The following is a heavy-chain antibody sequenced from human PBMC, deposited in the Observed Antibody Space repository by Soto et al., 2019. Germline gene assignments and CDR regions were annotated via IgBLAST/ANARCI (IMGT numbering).Heavy chain of an antibody. CDR1: GFTFSSYS. CDR2: ISSSSSTI. J-gene: IGHJ4*02. CDR3: ARDPHYYDSRGDY. D-gene: IGHD3-22*01. V-gene: IGHV3-48*01. Sequence: PGGSLRLSGAASGFTFSSYSMNWVRQAPGKGLEWVSYISSSSSTIYYADSVKGRFTISRDNAKNSLYLQMNSLRAEDTAVYYCARDPHYYDSRGDYWGQGTLVTVSA.